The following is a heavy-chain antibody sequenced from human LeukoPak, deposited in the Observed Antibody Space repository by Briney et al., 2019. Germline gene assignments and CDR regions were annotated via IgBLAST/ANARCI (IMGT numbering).Heavy chain of an antibody. CDR1: GFTFSSYA. CDR3: AKGCSGGSCYGDY. V-gene: IGHV3-23*01. CDR2: ISGGST. D-gene: IGHD2-15*01. Sequence: PGGSLRLSCAASGFTFSSYAMSWVRQAPGKGLEWVSAISGGSTYYADSVKGRFTISRDNSKNTLYLQMNSLRAEDTALYYCAKGCSGGSCYGDYWGQGTLVTVSS. J-gene: IGHJ4*02.